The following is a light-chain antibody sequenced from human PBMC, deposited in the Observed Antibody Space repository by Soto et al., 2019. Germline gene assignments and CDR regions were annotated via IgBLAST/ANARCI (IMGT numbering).Light chain of an antibody. CDR1: RSVSSRY. J-gene: IGKJ2*01. V-gene: IGKV3-20*01. CDR3: QQYGSSPPYT. CDR2: GAS. Sequence: EIVLTQSPGTLSLSPGERATLSCRASRSVSSRYLAWYQQKPGQAPRRLIYGASSRATGIPDRFSGSGSGTDFSLTISRLEPEDFAVYYCQQYGSSPPYTFGQGTKLEIK.